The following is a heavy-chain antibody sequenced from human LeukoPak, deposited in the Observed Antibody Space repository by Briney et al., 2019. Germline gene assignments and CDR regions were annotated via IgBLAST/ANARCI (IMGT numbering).Heavy chain of an antibody. Sequence: GSLRLSCAVSGLTFSSYAMSWVRQAPGKGLEWIGSIYYSGSTYYNPSLKSRVTISVDTSKNQFSLKLSSVAAADTAVYYCARADPPGRGIDYWGQGTLVTVSS. V-gene: IGHV4-39*01. D-gene: IGHD3-16*01. J-gene: IGHJ4*02. CDR1: GLTFSSYA. CDR3: ARADPPGRGIDY. CDR2: IYYSGST.